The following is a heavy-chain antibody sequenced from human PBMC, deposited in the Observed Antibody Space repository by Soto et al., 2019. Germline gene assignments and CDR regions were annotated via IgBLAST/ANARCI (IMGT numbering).Heavy chain of an antibody. V-gene: IGHV3-30-3*01. CDR1: GFTFSSYA. CDR2: ISYDGSNK. J-gene: IGHJ6*02. CDR3: ARDWDIVVVVAATTGGMDV. D-gene: IGHD2-15*01. Sequence: GGSLRLSCAASGFTFSSYAMHWVRQAPGKGLEWVAVISYDGSNKYYADSVKGRFTISRDNSKNTLYLQMNSLRAEDTAVYYCARDWDIVVVVAATTGGMDVWGQGTTVTVSS.